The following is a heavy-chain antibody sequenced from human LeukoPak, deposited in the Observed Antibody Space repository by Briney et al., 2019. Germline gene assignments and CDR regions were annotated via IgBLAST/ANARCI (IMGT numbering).Heavy chain of an antibody. V-gene: IGHV4-39*01. CDR3: ARPRRSVIATHDAFDI. J-gene: IGHJ3*02. D-gene: IGHD2-21*01. CDR2: IYYSGST. CDR1: GGSISSSSYY. Sequence: PSETLSLTCTVSGGSISSSSYYWGWIRQPPGKGLEWIGIIYYSGSTYYNPSLKSRVTISVDTSKNQFSLKLSSVTAADTAVYYCARPRRSVIATHDAFDIWGQGTMVTVSS.